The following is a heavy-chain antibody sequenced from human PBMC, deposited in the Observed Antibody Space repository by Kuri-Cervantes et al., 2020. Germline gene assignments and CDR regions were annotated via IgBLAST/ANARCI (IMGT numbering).Heavy chain of an antibody. CDR3: AKDPSESGYYDWGDY. V-gene: IGHV3-23*01. Sequence: GESLKISCAASGFTFSSYAMSWVRQAPGKGLEWVSAISGSGGSTYYADSVKGRFTISRDNPKNTLYLQMNSLRAEDTAVYYCAKDPSESGYYDWGDYWGQGTLVTVSS. J-gene: IGHJ4*02. CDR2: ISGSGGST. CDR1: GFTFSSYA. D-gene: IGHD3-22*01.